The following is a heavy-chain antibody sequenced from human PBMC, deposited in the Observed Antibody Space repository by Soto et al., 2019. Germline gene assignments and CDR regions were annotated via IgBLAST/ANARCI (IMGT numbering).Heavy chain of an antibody. V-gene: IGHV3-48*02. Sequence: EVQLVESGGGLVQPGGSLRLSCAASGFMFRSYAMNWVRQAPGKGLEWVSYINSGSSTIYYADSAKGRFTISRDNAKNSLYLQMNSLRDEDTAVYFCVRDRGYTGYDLEYWGQGALVTVSS. CDR1: GFMFRSYA. D-gene: IGHD5-12*01. CDR3: VRDRGYTGYDLEY. J-gene: IGHJ4*02. CDR2: INSGSSTI.